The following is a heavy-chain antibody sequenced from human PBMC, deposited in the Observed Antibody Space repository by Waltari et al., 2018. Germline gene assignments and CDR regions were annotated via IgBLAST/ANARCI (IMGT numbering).Heavy chain of an antibody. CDR1: GYTFTSYD. CDR3: ARIPSEATIGPGYYYGMDV. D-gene: IGHD5-12*01. Sequence: QVQLVQSGAEVKKPGASVKVSCKASGYTFTSYDINWVRQATGQGLEWMGWMGWRNPNSGNTGYAQKFQGRVTMTRNTSISTAYMELSSLRSEDTAVYYCARIPSEATIGPGYYYGMDVWGQGTTVTVSS. CDR2: MGWRNPNSGNT. V-gene: IGHV1-8*01. J-gene: IGHJ6*02.